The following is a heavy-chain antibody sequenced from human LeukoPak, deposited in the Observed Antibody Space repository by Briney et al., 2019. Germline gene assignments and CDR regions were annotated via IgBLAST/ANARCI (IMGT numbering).Heavy chain of an antibody. V-gene: IGHV3-21*03. CDR3: ARDRNHLTGLPGYGMDV. CDR1: GFTFSSYT. D-gene: IGHD1-14*01. CDR2: IISSGSYI. J-gene: IGHJ6*02. Sequence: GGSLRLSCAASGFTFSSYTINWVRQAPGKGLEWVSSIISSGSYIYYADSVKGRFTISRDNAKNSLYLQMNSLRAEDTAVYYCARDRNHLTGLPGYGMDVWGQGTTVTVSS.